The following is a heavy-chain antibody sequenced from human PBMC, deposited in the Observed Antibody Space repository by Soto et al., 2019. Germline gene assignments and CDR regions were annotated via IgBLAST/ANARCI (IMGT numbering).Heavy chain of an antibody. J-gene: IGHJ6*02. Sequence: QVQLVESGGGVVQPGRSLGLSCAVSGFPFSGYGMHWARQAPGQGLEWVAVISYDGSNKYYADSVKGRFPISRDNSKNTLYLQMNSLRPDETAVYYCAKDLVYGITFYYYGMDVWGQGTTVTVSS. CDR2: ISYDGSNK. CDR3: AKDLVYGITFYYYGMDV. CDR1: GFPFSGYG. V-gene: IGHV3-30*18. D-gene: IGHD1-20*01.